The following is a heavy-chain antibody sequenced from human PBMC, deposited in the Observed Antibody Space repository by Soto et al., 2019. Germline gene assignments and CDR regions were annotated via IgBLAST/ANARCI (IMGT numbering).Heavy chain of an antibody. CDR2: IYYSGST. J-gene: IGHJ4*02. V-gene: IGHV4-39*01. D-gene: IGHD3-9*01. CDR3: ASGYYNLPFDY. Sequence: KPSGTLSLTCTVSGGSISSSSYYWGWIRQPPGKGLEWIGSIYYSGSTYYNPSLKSRVTISVDTSKNQFSLKLSSVTAADTAVSYCASGYYNLPFDYWGQGTLDTVSS. CDR1: GGSISSSSYY.